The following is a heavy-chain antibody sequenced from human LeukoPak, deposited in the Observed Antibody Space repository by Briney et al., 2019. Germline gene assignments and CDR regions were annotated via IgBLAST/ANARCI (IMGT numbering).Heavy chain of an antibody. J-gene: IGHJ4*02. V-gene: IGHV4-34*01. CDR2: INHSGST. D-gene: IGHD3-10*01. CDR3: ARKENVYYYFDY. Sequence: SETLSLTCAVYGGSFSGYYWSWIRQPPGKGLEWIGEINHSGSTNYNPSLKSRVTISVDTSKIQFSLKLSSVTAVDTAVYYCARKENVYYYFDYWGQGTLVTVSS. CDR1: GGSFSGYY.